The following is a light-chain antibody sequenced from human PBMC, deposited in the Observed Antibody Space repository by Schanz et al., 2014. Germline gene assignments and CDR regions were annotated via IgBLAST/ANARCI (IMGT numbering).Light chain of an antibody. J-gene: IGKJ3*01. CDR2: DAS. V-gene: IGKV1-12*01. Sequence: DIQITPSPSSVSASVGDRVTLTCRASQDISSWLAWYQQKPGQAPKLLIYDASTLEAGVPSRFSGSGSGTDFTLTINSVQPEDFATYYCQQSYRTLFTFGPGTKVDIK. CDR3: QQSYRTLFT. CDR1: QDISSW.